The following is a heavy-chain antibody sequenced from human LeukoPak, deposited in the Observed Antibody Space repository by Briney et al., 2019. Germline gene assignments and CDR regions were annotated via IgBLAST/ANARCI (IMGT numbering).Heavy chain of an antibody. J-gene: IGHJ5*02. Sequence: SETLSLTCTVSGGSISSYYWSWIRQPAAKGLEWIGRIYTSGSTNYNPSLKSRVTMSVDTSKNQFSLKLSSVTAADTAVYYCARGTRRIVVVPAAETNYNWFDPWGQGTLVTVSS. CDR3: ARGTRRIVVVPAAETNYNWFDP. V-gene: IGHV4-4*07. CDR1: GGSISSYY. CDR2: IYTSGST. D-gene: IGHD2-2*01.